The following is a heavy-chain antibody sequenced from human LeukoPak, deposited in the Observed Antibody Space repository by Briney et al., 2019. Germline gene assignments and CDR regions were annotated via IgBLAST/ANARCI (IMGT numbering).Heavy chain of an antibody. V-gene: IGHV1-69*01. J-gene: IGHJ3*02. CDR3: ASGIPDINSGYDRDDAFDI. Sequence: SVKVSCKASGGTFSSYAISWVRQAPGQGLEWMGGIIPIFGTANYAQKFQGRVTITADESTSTAYMELSSLRSEDTAVYYCASGIPDINSGYDRDDAFDIWGQGTMVTVSS. CDR2: IIPIFGTA. CDR1: GGTFSSYA. D-gene: IGHD5-12*01.